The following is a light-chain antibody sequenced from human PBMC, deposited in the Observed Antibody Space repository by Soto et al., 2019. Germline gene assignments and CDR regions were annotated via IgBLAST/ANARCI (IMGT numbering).Light chain of an antibody. Sequence: EIVMTQSPATLSVSPGERATLSCRASQSVSSNLAWYQQKPGQAPRLLIYGASTSATGIPSRFSGGGSGTEFTLTISSLQSEDFAVYYCQQYKNWPQLTFGGGTKVEIK. CDR3: QQYKNWPQLT. V-gene: IGKV3D-15*01. CDR1: QSVSSN. CDR2: GAS. J-gene: IGKJ4*01.